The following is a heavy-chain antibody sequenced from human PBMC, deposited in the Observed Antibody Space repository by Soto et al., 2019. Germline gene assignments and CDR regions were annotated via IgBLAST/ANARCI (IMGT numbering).Heavy chain of an antibody. V-gene: IGHV5-51*01. CDR1: GYSFTSYW. J-gene: IGHJ3*02. Sequence: GESLKISCKGSGYSFTSYWIGWVRQMPGKGLEWMGVIYPGDSDTRYSPSFQGQVTISADKSISTAYLEWSSLKASDTAMYYCATPRGGSENVFDIWGQGTMVTVSS. CDR3: ATPRGGSENVFDI. CDR2: IYPGDSDT. D-gene: IGHD3-10*01.